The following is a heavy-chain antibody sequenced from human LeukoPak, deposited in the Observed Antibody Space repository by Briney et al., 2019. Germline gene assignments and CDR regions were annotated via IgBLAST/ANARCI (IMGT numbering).Heavy chain of an antibody. Sequence: GESLKISCKGIGYNFSKYWIGWVRQMPGKGLEWMGIIYPRDSDVRYNPSFQGHVTISADTSISTLYLHWSSLQPSDIAIYFCARHGPEIVVVPASIPLDYWGKGTLVTVSS. J-gene: IGHJ4*02. D-gene: IGHD2-2*01. CDR3: ARHGPEIVVVPASIPLDY. V-gene: IGHV5-51*01. CDR1: GYNFSKYW. CDR2: IYPRDSDV.